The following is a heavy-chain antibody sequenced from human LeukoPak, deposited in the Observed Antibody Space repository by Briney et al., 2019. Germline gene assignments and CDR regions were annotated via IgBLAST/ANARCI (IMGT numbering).Heavy chain of an antibody. CDR2: IWYDGSNK. CDR3: ATPRDRYGDYFDY. D-gene: IGHD5-24*01. V-gene: IGHV3-33*01. CDR1: GFTFSSYG. J-gene: IGHJ4*02. Sequence: PGGSLRLSCAASGFTFSSYGMHWVRQAPGKGLEWVAVIWYDGSNKYYADSVKGRFTISRDNSKNTLYLQMNSLRAEDTAVYYCATPRDRYGDYFDYWGQGTLVTVSS.